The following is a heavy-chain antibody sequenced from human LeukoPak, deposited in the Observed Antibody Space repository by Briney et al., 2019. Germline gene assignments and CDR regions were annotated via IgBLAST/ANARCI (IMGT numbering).Heavy chain of an antibody. Sequence: GGSLRLSCSASGFIFSSYGMHWVRQAPGKGLEWVAAISSDGSNKYYADSVKGRLTISRDNSKNTLYLEMNSPRAEDTAVYFCAKDGVFRQWLGGWQDYWGQGTLVTVSS. J-gene: IGHJ4*02. V-gene: IGHV3-30*18. CDR2: ISSDGSNK. D-gene: IGHD6-19*01. CDR3: AKDGVFRQWLGGWQDY. CDR1: GFIFSSYG.